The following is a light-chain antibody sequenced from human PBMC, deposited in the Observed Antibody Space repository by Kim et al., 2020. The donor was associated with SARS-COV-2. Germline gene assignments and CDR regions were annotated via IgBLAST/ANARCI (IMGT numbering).Light chain of an antibody. Sequence: ASVGDRDTRTCRASQGISSYLAWYQQKPGLAPKVLIYSASTLQSGVPSRFSGSGSGTDFTLTISSLQPEDFATYYCQQLSSYPLTFGGGAKVDIK. CDR1: QGISSY. V-gene: IGKV1-9*01. CDR3: QQLSSYPLT. CDR2: SAS. J-gene: IGKJ4*01.